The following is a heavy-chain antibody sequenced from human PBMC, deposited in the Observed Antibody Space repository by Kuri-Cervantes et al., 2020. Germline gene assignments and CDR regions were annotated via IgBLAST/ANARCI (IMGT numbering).Heavy chain of an antibody. J-gene: IGHJ4*02. CDR3: ARARGYSYGYIPRRAYYFDY. V-gene: IGHV4-31*03. CDR2: IYYSGST. D-gene: IGHD5-18*01. CDR1: GGSISSGGYY. Sequence: LRLSCTVSGGSISSGGYYWSWIRQHPGKGLEWIGYIYYSGSTYYNPSLKSRVTISVDTSKNQFSLKLSSVTAADTAVYYCARARGYSYGYIPRRAYYFDYWGQGTLVTVSS.